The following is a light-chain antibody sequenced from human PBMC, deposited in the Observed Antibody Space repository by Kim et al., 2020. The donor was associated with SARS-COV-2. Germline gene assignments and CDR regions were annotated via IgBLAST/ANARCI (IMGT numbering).Light chain of an antibody. CDR3: QSYDSSLSGSYV. J-gene: IGLJ1*01. CDR1: SSNIGAGYG. Sequence: QSVLTQPPSVSGAPGQRVTISCTGSSSNIGAGYGVHWYQRLPGTAPKLLIYANDNRPSGVPDRFSGSKSGTSASLAITGLQAEDEGDYYCQSYDSSLSGSYVFGTGTKVTVL. CDR2: AND. V-gene: IGLV1-40*01.